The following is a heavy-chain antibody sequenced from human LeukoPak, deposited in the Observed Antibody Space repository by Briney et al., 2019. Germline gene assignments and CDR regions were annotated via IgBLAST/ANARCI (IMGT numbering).Heavy chain of an antibody. J-gene: IGHJ5*02. CDR2: IDPEDGET. CDR1: GYAFSDYY. CDR3: TTLMGLTVSGKGTFDP. D-gene: IGHD4-11*01. V-gene: IGHV1-69-2*01. Sequence: GATVKISCKVSGYAFSDYYMHWVQQAPGKGLEWMGLIDPEDGETKYADTFQGRVSISADTSTDTAYMELSSLRSEDTAMYYCTTLMGLTVSGKGTFDPWGQGTLVTVSS.